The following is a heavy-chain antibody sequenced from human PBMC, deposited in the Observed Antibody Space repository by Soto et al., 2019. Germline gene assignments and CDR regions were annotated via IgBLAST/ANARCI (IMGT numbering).Heavy chain of an antibody. D-gene: IGHD5-18*01. J-gene: IGHJ4*02. CDR2: TYYRGNA. CDR3: ARNRHGYSYGPFDY. Sequence: ASENLSLTCSVSDDSINRDKYYWGWIRQPPGKGLKWIGSTYYRGNAYYNPSLQTRVTISLDTSKNQFSLKLSSVTAADTAVYFCARNRHGYSYGPFDYWGQGTLVTVSS. V-gene: IGHV4-39*07. CDR1: DDSINRDKYY.